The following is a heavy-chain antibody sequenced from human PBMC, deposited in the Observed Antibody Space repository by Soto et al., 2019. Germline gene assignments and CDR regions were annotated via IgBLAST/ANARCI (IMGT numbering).Heavy chain of an antibody. CDR1: GYTFTSYG. Sequence: QVQLVQSGAEVKKPGASVKVSCKASGYTFTSYGISWVRQAPGQGLEWMGWISAYNGNTNYAQKLQGRVTMTTDTSTSTAYMELRSLRSDDTAVYYCAREHESSSSLFDYYYGMDVWGQGTTVTVSS. J-gene: IGHJ6*02. D-gene: IGHD6-6*01. V-gene: IGHV1-18*01. CDR2: ISAYNGNT. CDR3: AREHESSSSLFDYYYGMDV.